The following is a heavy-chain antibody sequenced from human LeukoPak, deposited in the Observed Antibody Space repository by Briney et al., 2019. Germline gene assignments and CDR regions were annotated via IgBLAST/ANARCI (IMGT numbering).Heavy chain of an antibody. V-gene: IGHV3-7*01. CDR1: GFTFSNYW. Sequence: PGGSLRLSCAASGFTFSNYWMSWVRQAPGKGLEWLANINQDGSEIYYVDSVKGRFTISRDNGKNSLYLQINSLRADDTAVYYCARDQGSMIVVRTNNWYFDLWGRGTLVTVSS. J-gene: IGHJ2*01. CDR2: INQDGSEI. CDR3: ARDQGSMIVVRTNNWYFDL. D-gene: IGHD3-22*01.